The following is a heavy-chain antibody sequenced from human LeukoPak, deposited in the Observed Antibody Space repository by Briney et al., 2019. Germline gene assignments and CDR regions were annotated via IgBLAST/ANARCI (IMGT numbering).Heavy chain of an antibody. Sequence: SETLSLTCTVSGGSISSYYWSWIRQPPGKGLEWIGYIYYSGSTNYNPSLKSRVTISVDTSKNQFSLKLSSVTAADTAVYYCAREGDYSNYLGYWGQGTLVTVSS. V-gene: IGHV4-59*12. CDR1: GGSISSYY. D-gene: IGHD4-11*01. CDR3: AREGDYSNYLGY. CDR2: IYYSGST. J-gene: IGHJ4*02.